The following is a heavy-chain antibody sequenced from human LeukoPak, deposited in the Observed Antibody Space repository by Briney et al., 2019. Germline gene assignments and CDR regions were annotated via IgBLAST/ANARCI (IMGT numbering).Heavy chain of an antibody. V-gene: IGHV3-30*02. D-gene: IGHD3-9*01. CDR2: IRYDGSNK. J-gene: IGHJ4*02. CDR1: GFTFSSYG. Sequence: GGSLRLSCAASGFTFSSYGMHWVRQAPGKGLEWVAFIRYDGSNKYYADSVKGRFTISRDNSKNTLYLQMNSLRAEDTAVYYCARDPYDILTGYYPRPFDYWGQGTLVTVSS. CDR3: ARDPYDILTGYYPRPFDY.